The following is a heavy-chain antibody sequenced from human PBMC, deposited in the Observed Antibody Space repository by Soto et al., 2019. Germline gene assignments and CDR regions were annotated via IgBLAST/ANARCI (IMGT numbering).Heavy chain of an antibody. D-gene: IGHD2-15*01. Sequence: QVQLQASAPGLVTPSETLSLTCTVSGGSISSYYWSWIRQPPGKGLEWIGYIDYSGSTNYNPSLKCRVTISVDTSKNQFSLKLSSVTAADTAVYYCARLYGGSLDYWGKGTLVTVSS. J-gene: IGHJ4*02. V-gene: IGHV4-59*08. CDR2: IDYSGST. CDR1: GGSISSYY. CDR3: ARLYGGSLDY.